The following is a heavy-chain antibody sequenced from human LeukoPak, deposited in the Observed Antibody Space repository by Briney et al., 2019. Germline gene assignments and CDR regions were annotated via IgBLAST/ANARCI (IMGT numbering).Heavy chain of an antibody. Sequence: ASVKVSCKASGYTFTGYYMHWVRQAPGQGLEWMGWINPNSGGTNYAQKFQGRVTMTRDTSISTAYMELSRLRSDDTAVYYCASDSPYRVVAASHDAFDIWGQGTMVTVSS. CDR1: GYTFTGYY. V-gene: IGHV1-2*02. CDR3: ASDSPYRVVAASHDAFDI. D-gene: IGHD2-15*01. CDR2: INPNSGGT. J-gene: IGHJ3*02.